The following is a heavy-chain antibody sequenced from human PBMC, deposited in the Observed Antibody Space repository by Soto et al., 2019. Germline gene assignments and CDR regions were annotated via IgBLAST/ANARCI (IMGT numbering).Heavy chain of an antibody. J-gene: IGHJ6*02. D-gene: IGHD4-4*01. V-gene: IGHV1-69*02. CDR3: ARVAFTATDDYSYGMDV. CDR1: GGTFSSYT. CDR2: IIPILDIV. Sequence: ASVKVSCKASGGTFSSYTINWVRQAPGQGLEWMGRIIPILDIVKYAQKFQGRVTITADKSTRTAYMELSSLRSEDTAVYYCARVAFTATDDYSYGMDVWGQGTTVTVSS.